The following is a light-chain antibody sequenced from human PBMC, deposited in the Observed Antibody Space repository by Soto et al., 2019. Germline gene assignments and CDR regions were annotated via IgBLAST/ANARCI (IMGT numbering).Light chain of an antibody. Sequence: DIQMTQSPSSLSASVGDRVTITCRASQTISSYLNWYQQTPGKAPKLLIYAASSLQSGVPARVSGSGSGTDFNLTISRLQPADFATYYCQQSYSTPRTFGQGTKVEIK. V-gene: IGKV1-39*01. CDR1: QTISSY. CDR3: QQSYSTPRT. CDR2: AAS. J-gene: IGKJ1*01.